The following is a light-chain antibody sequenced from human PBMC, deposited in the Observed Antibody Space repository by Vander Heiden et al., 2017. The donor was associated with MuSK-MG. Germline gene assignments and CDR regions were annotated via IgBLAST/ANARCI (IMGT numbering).Light chain of an antibody. CDR1: QSVSSSY. J-gene: IGKJ1*01. Sequence: EIVLTQSPGTLSLSPGERATLSCRASQSVSSSYLAWYQQKPGQAPRLLIYGASSRATGIPDRFSGSGSGTDFTLTISRLELEDFAAYYWQQDSSSRTFGQGTKVEIK. V-gene: IGKV3-20*01. CDR3: QQDSSSRT. CDR2: GAS.